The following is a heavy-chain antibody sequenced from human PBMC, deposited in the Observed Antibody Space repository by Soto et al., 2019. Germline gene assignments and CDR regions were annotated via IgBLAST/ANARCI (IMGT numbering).Heavy chain of an antibody. J-gene: IGHJ5*02. CDR3: AKSRVAVVPAPPGFDP. V-gene: IGHV3-23*01. CDR1: VFTFSSYA. D-gene: IGHD2-2*01. Sequence: PGGSLRLSCAASVFTFSSYAMRLVRQSPGKGLEWVSAISGSGGSTYYADSVKGRFTISRYNSKNTLYMQMNSLRAEETAVYYCAKSRVAVVPAPPGFDPWGQGTMLTLSS. CDR2: ISGSGGST.